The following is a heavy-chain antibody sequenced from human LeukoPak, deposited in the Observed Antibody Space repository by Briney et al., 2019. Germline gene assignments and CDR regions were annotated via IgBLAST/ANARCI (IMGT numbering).Heavy chain of an antibody. D-gene: IGHD3-9*01. CDR3: ARSYTLRYFDWLLSNYYYYGMDV. J-gene: IGHJ6*01. V-gene: IGHV1-8*01. CDR1: GYTFTSYD. Sequence: ASVKVSCKASGYTFTSYDINWVRQAPGQGLEWMGWMNPNSGNTGYAQKFQGRVTMTRNTSISTAYMELSSLRSEDTAVYYCARSYTLRYFDWLLSNYYYYGMDVWGPRDHGHRLL. CDR2: MNPNSGNT.